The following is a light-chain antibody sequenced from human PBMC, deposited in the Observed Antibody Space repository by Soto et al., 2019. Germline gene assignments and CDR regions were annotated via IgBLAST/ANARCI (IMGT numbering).Light chain of an antibody. Sequence: DIQMTQSPSSLSASVGDTVTITCRASQRISTYLNWYQQKPGRAPKLVISAASSLQSGVPKRFSGDGSGTDFTLTISSLQPEDVATYFCQQSASHRGTFGQGTRV. CDR3: QQSASHRGT. J-gene: IGKJ1*01. CDR1: QRISTY. V-gene: IGKV1-39*01. CDR2: AAS.